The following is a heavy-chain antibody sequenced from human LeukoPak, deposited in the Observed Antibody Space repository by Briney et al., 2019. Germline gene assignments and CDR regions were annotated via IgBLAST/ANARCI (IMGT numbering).Heavy chain of an antibody. CDR2: LSHDGGNN. CDR1: GFTFSTYG. D-gene: IGHD1-1*01. CDR3: ARDGYNSANGIDV. Sequence: GRSLRLSCAASGFTFSTYGMHWVRQAPGKGLEWVAVLSHDGGNNFYADSVKGRFTISRDNAKSSLSLQMNSLSAEDTAVYYCARDGYNSANGIDVWGQGTVVTVSS. J-gene: IGHJ3*01. V-gene: IGHV3-30*03.